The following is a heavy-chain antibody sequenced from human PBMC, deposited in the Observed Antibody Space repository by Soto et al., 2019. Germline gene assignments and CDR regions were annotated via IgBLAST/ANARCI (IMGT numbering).Heavy chain of an antibody. J-gene: IGHJ4*02. V-gene: IGHV4-31*03. CDR1: GGSTSRGGYF. D-gene: IGHD6-13*01. CDR2: IYYSGRT. Sequence: TLPVTCTVSGGSTSRGGYFWSCVRQHPGKGLEWIGNIYYSGRTYYNPSLKSRVTISVDTSKNQFSLKLSSVTAADTAVYYCARFAREENPKVGSWYYFDYWGQGTRVT. CDR3: ARFAREENPKVGSWYYFDY.